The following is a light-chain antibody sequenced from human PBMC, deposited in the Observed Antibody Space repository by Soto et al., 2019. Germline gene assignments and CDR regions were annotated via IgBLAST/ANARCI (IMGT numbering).Light chain of an antibody. J-gene: IGKJ1*01. CDR3: QQYNSYSRT. Sequence: DIQMTQSPSTLSASVGDRVTITCRASQSISSWLAWYQQMPGKAPKLLIYDASSLESGVPIRFSGSGSGTEFTLTISSLQPEDFATYYCQQYNSYSRTFGQGTKVDIK. CDR2: DAS. CDR1: QSISSW. V-gene: IGKV1-5*01.